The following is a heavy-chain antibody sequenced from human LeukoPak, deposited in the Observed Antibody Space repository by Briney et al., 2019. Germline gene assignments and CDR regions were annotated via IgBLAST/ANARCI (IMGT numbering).Heavy chain of an antibody. Sequence: GGSLRLSCAASGFTFSSYSMNWVRQAPGKGLEWVSSISSISSYIYYADSVKGRFTISRDNAKNSLYLQMNSLRAEDTAVYYCARERVSGYGAAADYWGQGTLVTVSS. D-gene: IGHD5-12*01. V-gene: IGHV3-21*01. CDR1: GFTFSSYS. CDR3: ARERVSGYGAAADY. J-gene: IGHJ4*02. CDR2: ISSISSYI.